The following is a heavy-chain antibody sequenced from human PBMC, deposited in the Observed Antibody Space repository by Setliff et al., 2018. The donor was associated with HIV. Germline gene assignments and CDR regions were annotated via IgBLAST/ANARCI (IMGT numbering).Heavy chain of an antibody. Sequence: GGSLRLSCAASGFTFSSYAMSWVRQAPGKGLEWVSGVYWNGNNLGYAESVRGRFIISRDNAKKSLYLQMNSLRVEDTALYYCAKSPNRYSPLDWFDPWGQGTLVTVSS. V-gene: IGHV3-20*04. D-gene: IGHD5-18*01. CDR3: AKSPNRYSPLDWFDP. CDR1: GFTFSSYA. J-gene: IGHJ5*02. CDR2: VYWNGNNL.